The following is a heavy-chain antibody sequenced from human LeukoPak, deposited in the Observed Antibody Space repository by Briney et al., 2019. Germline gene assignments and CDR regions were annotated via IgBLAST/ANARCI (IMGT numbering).Heavy chain of an antibody. J-gene: IGHJ5*02. V-gene: IGHV4-34*01. Sequence: SETLSLTCAVYGGSFSDYYWNWIRQPPGKGLEWIGEINHIGSTSYNPSLKSRVTISADTSKNQFSLQLRSLTAADTAVYYCAREMYSSGWYNWFDPWGQGTLVTVSS. D-gene: IGHD6-13*01. CDR2: INHIGST. CDR3: AREMYSSGWYNWFDP. CDR1: GGSFSDYY.